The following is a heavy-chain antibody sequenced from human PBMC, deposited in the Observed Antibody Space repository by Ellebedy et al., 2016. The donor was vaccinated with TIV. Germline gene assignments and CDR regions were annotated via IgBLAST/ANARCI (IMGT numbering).Heavy chain of an antibody. D-gene: IGHD6-19*01. CDR2: IDPTDSYT. Sequence: GESLKISCKGSGYSFTNYWISWVRQMPGKGLEWMGKIDPTDSYTNYSPSFQGHVTISADKSISTAYLQWSGLKASDTAMYYCTRRTSSGYDYWGRGTLVTVSS. CDR3: TRRTSSGYDY. CDR1: GYSFTNYW. J-gene: IGHJ4*02. V-gene: IGHV5-10-1*01.